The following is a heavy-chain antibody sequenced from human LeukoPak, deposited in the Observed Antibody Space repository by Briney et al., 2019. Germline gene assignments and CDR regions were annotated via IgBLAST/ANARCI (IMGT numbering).Heavy chain of an antibody. J-gene: IGHJ4*02. V-gene: IGHV3-7*01. D-gene: IGHD2-2*01. CDR1: GFTFSSYW. Sequence: GGSLRLSCAASGFTFSSYWMSWVRQAPGKGLDWVANIKQDGSEKYYVDSVKGRFTISRDNAKSSLYLQMNSLRAEDTAAYYCAREVVPAPDYWGQGTLVTVSS. CDR3: AREVVPAPDY. CDR2: IKQDGSEK.